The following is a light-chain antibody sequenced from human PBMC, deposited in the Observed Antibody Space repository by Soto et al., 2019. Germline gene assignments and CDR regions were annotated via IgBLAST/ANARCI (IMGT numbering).Light chain of an antibody. Sequence: EVVLTQSPATLSVSPGERATLSCRASQSVSIKLAWYQQRPGQAPSLLIYDTSTRATGIPARFSGSGSGTELTLTISSLQSEDFAVYYCQQYNKWRPITFGQGTRLEIK. CDR1: QSVSIK. CDR3: QQYNKWRPIT. J-gene: IGKJ5*01. V-gene: IGKV3-15*01. CDR2: DTS.